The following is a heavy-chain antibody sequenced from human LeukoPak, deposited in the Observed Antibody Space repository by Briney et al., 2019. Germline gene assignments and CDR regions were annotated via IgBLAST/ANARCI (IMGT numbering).Heavy chain of an antibody. CDR1: GGTFSSYA. D-gene: IGHD3-9*01. CDR3: ARAPYDYDILTGLPEPYYFDY. J-gene: IGHJ4*02. V-gene: IGHV1-69*04. CDR2: IIPILGIA. Sequence: SVKVSCKASGGTFSSYAISWVRQAPGQGLEWMGRIIPILGIANYAQKFQGRVTITADKSTSTAYMELSSLRSEDTAVYYCARAPYDYDILTGLPEPYYFDYWGQGTLVTVSS.